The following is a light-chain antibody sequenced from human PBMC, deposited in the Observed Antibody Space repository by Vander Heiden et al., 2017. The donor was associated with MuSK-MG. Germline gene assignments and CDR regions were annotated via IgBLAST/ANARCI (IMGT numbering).Light chain of an antibody. CDR3: QQYGSSPPWT. Sequence: EIVLTQSPGTLSLSPGERATLSCRASQSVSSSYLAWYQQKPGQAPRLLLYGVSSRATGIPDRFSGRGSGTDFTLTISRLEPEDFAVYYCQQYGSSPPWTFGQGTKVEIK. V-gene: IGKV3-20*01. J-gene: IGKJ1*01. CDR2: GVS. CDR1: QSVSSSY.